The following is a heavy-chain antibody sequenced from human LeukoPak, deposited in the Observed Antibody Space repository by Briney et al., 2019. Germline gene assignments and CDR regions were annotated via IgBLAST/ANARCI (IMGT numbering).Heavy chain of an antibody. J-gene: IGHJ4*02. CDR3: AKGKLVVPAADFDY. CDR2: ISSSSSYI. V-gene: IGHV3-21*01. CDR1: GFTFSSHS. Sequence: PGGSLRLSCAASGFTFSSHSMNWVRQAPGKGLEWVSSISSSSSYIYYADSVKGRFTISRDNAKNSLYLQMNSLRAEDTAVYYCAKGKLVVPAADFDYWGQGTLVTVSS. D-gene: IGHD2-2*01.